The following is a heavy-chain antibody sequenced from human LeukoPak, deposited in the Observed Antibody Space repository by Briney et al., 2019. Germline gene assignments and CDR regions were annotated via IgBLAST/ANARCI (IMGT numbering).Heavy chain of an antibody. V-gene: IGHV1-24*01. CDR3: ATVNSQSVYFDY. Sequence: GASVKVSCKVSGYTLSELSMHWVRQAPGKGLEWMGGLDPEDGETIYAQKFQGRVTMTEDTSTDTAYMELSSLRSEDTAVYYCATVNSQSVYFDYWGQGTLVTVSS. J-gene: IGHJ4*02. D-gene: IGHD2-21*01. CDR1: GYTLSELS. CDR2: LDPEDGET.